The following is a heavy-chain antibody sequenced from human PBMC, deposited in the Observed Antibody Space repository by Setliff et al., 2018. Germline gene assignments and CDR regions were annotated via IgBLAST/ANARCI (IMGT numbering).Heavy chain of an antibody. CDR2: ITGSGDIT. V-gene: IGHV3-23*01. D-gene: IGHD4-17*01. J-gene: IGHJ5*01. CDR3: AKDPNGDYIGAFDS. Sequence: GGSLRLSCAASGFTFSHFAVTWVRQTPGRGLEWVSSITGSGDITKYGDSVRGRFTISRDNSKNTVYLQMNSLRAGDTAKYYCAKDPNGDYIGAFDSWGRGTLVTVSS. CDR1: GFTFSHFA.